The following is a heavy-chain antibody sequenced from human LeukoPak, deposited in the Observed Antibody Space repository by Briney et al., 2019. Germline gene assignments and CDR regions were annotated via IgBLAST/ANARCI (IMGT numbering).Heavy chain of an antibody. CDR2: INPNSGGT. J-gene: IGHJ3*02. CDR3: ARDLDLPALTGAFDI. V-gene: IGHV1-2*02. D-gene: IGHD1-1*01. Sequence: GASVKVSCKASGYTFTGYYMHWVRQAPGQGLEWMGWINPNSGGTNYAQKFQGRVTMTRDTSISTAYMELSRLRSDDTAVYYCARDLDLPALTGAFDIWGQGTMVTVSS. CDR1: GYTFTGYY.